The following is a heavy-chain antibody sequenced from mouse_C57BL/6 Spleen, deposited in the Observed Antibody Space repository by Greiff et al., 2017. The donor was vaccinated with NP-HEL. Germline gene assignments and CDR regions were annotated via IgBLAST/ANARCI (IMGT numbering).Heavy chain of an antibody. CDR3: AYGSSYEGAMDY. CDR1: GYTFTSYW. D-gene: IGHD1-1*01. CDR2: IYPGSGST. Sequence: QVQLQQPGAELVKPGASVKMSCKASGYTFTSYWITWVKQRPGQGLEWIGDIYPGSGSTNYIEKFKSKATLTVDTSSSTAYMQLSSLTSEDSAVYYCAYGSSYEGAMDYWGQGTSVTVSS. J-gene: IGHJ4*01. V-gene: IGHV1-55*01.